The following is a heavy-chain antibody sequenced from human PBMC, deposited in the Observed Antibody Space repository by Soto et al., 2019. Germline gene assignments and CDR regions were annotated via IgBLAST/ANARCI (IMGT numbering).Heavy chain of an antibody. D-gene: IGHD1-26*01. J-gene: IGHJ6*02. CDR2: ISGSGGAT. CDR1: GFTFSNYA. V-gene: IGHV3-23*01. CDR3: ATFRYYDINMYSLDRFYLFGIDV. Sequence: PGGSLRLSCAVSGFTFSNYAMTWVRQAPGKGLEWVSAISGSGGATYYADTVKGRFTVSRDNSRNTVYLQVDSLRVDDTAVYYCATFRYYDINMYSLDRFYLFGIDVWGQGTTVTVSS.